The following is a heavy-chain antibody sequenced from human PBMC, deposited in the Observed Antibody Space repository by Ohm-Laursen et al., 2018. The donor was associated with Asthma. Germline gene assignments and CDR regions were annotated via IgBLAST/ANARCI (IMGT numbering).Heavy chain of an antibody. D-gene: IGHD3-22*01. CDR1: GFTFRSYA. Sequence: SLRLSCSASGFTFRSYAMHWVRQAPGKGLEWVAVISYDGYNKYYSDSVKGRFTISRDNSKNTLYLQMNSLRAEDTAVYYCARAKVVVITTTTIFHLWGQGTLVTVSS. CDR3: ARAKVVVITTTTIFHL. CDR2: ISYDGYNK. V-gene: IGHV3-30-3*01. J-gene: IGHJ1*01.